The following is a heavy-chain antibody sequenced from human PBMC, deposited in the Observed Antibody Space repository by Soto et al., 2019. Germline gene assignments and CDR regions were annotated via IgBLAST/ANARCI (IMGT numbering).Heavy chain of an antibody. CDR3: ARVLSGELLFDESPYGMDV. CDR2: ISAYNGDT. Sequence: QVQLVQSGAEVKKPGASVKVSCKASGYTFTSYGISWVRQAPGQGLEWMGWISAYNGDTNYAQKVQGRVTMTADTSTSTAYMELRSLRSDDTAVYYCARVLSGELLFDESPYGMDVWGQGTTVIVSS. J-gene: IGHJ6*02. D-gene: IGHD3-10*02. V-gene: IGHV1-18*01. CDR1: GYTFTSYG.